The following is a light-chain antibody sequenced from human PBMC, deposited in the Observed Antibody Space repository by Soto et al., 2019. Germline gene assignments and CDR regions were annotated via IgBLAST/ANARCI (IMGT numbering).Light chain of an antibody. CDR3: QYTDSFPRIT. CDR2: AAS. CDR1: QGISSY. Sequence: ILVAQSASLLSASPGDRVTISCRMSQGISSYLAWHQQKPGKAPKLLIYAASSLHSGVPSRFSGSGSGTDFTLTISSLQPEDFATYYCQYTDSFPRITFGQGTRLEIK. J-gene: IGKJ5*01. V-gene: IGKV1D-8*02.